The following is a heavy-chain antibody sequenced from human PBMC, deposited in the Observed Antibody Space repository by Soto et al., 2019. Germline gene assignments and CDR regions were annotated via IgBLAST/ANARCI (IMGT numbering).Heavy chain of an antibody. J-gene: IGHJ5*02. CDR2: ISAYNGNT. CDR1: GYTFTSYG. D-gene: IGHD4-4*01. V-gene: IGHV1-18*01. CDR3: ARGKSVTTVTINWFDP. Sequence: ASVKVSCKASGYTFTSYGISWVRQAPGQGLEWMGWISAYNGNTNYAQKLQGRVTMTTDTSTSTAYMELRSLRSDDTAVYYCARGKSVTTVTINWFDPWGQGTLVTVSS.